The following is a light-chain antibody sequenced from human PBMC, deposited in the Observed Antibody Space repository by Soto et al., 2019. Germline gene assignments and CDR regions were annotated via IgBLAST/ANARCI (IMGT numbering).Light chain of an antibody. V-gene: IGKV3-20*01. CDR3: QEYGGSRWT. Sequence: EIVLTQSPGTLSLSPGERATLSCRASQSVSSTYLAWYQQKHGQAPRLLIYGASNRATGIPDRFSGSGSGTDFTLTISRLEPEDVSVYYCQEYGGSRWTFGQGTRVDI. CDR2: GAS. CDR1: QSVSSTY. J-gene: IGKJ1*01.